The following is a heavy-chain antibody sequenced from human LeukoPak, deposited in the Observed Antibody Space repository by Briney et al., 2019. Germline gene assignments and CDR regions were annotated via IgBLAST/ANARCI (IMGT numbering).Heavy chain of an antibody. D-gene: IGHD5-18*01. CDR1: GYSISSGYY. CDR2: IYHSGST. J-gene: IGHJ4*02. V-gene: IGHV4-38-2*02. CDR3: ARGGYSYGTFDY. Sequence: SETLSLTCTVSGYSISSGYYWGWIRQPPGKGLVWIGSIYHSGSTYYNPSLKSRVTISVDTSKNQFSLKLSSVTAADTAVYYCARGGYSYGTFDYWGQGTLVTVSS.